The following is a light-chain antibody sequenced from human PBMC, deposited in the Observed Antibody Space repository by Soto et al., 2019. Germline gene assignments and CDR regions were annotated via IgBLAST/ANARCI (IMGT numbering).Light chain of an antibody. V-gene: IGKV2-28*01. CDR1: QSLLHSNGYNY. CDR2: LGS. Sequence: DIVMTQSTLSLPVTPGEPASISCRSSQSLLHSNGYNYLDWYLQKPGQSPQLLIYLGSNRASGVPDRFSGSVSGTDFTLKISRVEAEDVGVYYCMQALQTQLTFGGGTKVEIK. CDR3: MQALQTQLT. J-gene: IGKJ4*01.